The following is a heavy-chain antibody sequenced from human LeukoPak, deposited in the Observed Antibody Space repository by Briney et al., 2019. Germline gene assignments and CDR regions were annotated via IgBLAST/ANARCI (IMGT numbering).Heavy chain of an antibody. D-gene: IGHD3-10*01. CDR3: ARVAMVRGVIASDY. CDR2: IYYSGST. V-gene: IGHV4-61*01. Sequence: ASETLSLTCTVSGVSVSSGSYYWSRIRQPPGKGLEWIGYIYYSGSTNYNPSLKSRVTISVDTSKNQFSLKLSSVTAADTAVHYCARVAMVRGVIASDYWGQGTLVTVSS. CDR1: GVSVSSGSYY. J-gene: IGHJ4*02.